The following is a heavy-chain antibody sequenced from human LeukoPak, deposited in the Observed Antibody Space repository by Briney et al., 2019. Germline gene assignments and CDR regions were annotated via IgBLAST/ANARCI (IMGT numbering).Heavy chain of an antibody. D-gene: IGHD4-17*01. V-gene: IGHV5-51*01. J-gene: IGHJ6*02. CDR3: ARSYGDYRDYYYYGMDV. CDR2: IYPGDSDT. Sequence: GESLKNSCKGSGYSFTSYWIGWVRQMPGKGLEWMGIIYPGDSDTRYSPSFQGQVTISADKSISTAYLQWSSLKASDTAMYYCARSYGDYRDYYYYGMDVWGQGTTVTVSS. CDR1: GYSFTSYW.